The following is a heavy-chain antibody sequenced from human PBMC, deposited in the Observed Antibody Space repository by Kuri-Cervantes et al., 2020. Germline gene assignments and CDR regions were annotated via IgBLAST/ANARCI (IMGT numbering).Heavy chain of an antibody. Sequence: GESLKISCTASGFTFGDYAMSWVRQAPGKGLEWVGFIRSKAYGGTTEYDASVQGRFTISRDDSKSIVYLQMNRLRTDDTAVYYCTREAVEASPYFYYYADVWGKGTTVPSP. CDR1: GFTFGDYA. D-gene: IGHD1-26*01. CDR2: IRSKAYGGTT. J-gene: IGHJ6*03. CDR3: TREAVEASPYFYYYADV. V-gene: IGHV3-49*04.